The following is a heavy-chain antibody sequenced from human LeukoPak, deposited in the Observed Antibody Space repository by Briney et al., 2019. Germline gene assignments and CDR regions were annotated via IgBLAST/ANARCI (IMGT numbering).Heavy chain of an antibody. V-gene: IGHV4-59*01. CDR2: AYYTGDT. J-gene: IGHJ4*02. CDR1: GGSINSYY. CDR3: ARGTVTTSRPFDY. Sequence: PSETLSLTCTVSGGSINSYYWSWIRQPPGKGLEWIGYAYYTGDTNYRPSLKSRVTISVDTSKNQFSLTLNSVTAADTAVYYCARGTVTTSRPFDYWGQGTLVTVSS. D-gene: IGHD4-17*01.